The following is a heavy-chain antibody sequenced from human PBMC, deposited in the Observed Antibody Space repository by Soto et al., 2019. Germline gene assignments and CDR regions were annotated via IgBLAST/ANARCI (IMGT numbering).Heavy chain of an antibody. V-gene: IGHV4-59*01. Sequence: SLSLTCTVSVASIRAYSRSWVRQPPGKGLEWIGYFHYTGIANYNSSLKSRVTMSLDTSKNQFSLKLSSVSAADTAIYYCARGASNWQYFDYWGQGALVTVSS. CDR3: ARGASNWQYFDY. J-gene: IGHJ4*02. D-gene: IGHD4-4*01. CDR1: VASIRAYS. CDR2: FHYTGIA.